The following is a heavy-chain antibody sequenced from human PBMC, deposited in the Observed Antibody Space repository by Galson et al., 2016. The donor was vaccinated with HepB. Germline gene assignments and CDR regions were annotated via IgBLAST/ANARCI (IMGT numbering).Heavy chain of an antibody. CDR3: ARPRDYYGSGQDPYYGMDV. CDR2: ISVYSGNT. J-gene: IGHJ6*01. V-gene: IGHV1-18*01. CDR1: NYTFSNYG. Sequence: SVKVSCKASNYTFSNYGVTWMRQAPGQGLEWMGWISVYSGNTNYAQKFQGRVTITRDTSASTVYMELSSLRSEDTAVYYCARPRDYYGSGQDPYYGMDVWGQGTTVTVSS. D-gene: IGHD3-10*01.